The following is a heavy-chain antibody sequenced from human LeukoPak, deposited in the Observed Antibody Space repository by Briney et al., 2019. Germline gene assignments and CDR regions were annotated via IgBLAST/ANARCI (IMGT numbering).Heavy chain of an antibody. Sequence: GGSLRLSRAASGLPLQSYRMNWVHQAPRKGLEWVSYIGSSSGIIYYADSVKGRFTISRDNAKNSLYLQMNSLRDEDTAVYYCATGSGWPPFDYWGQGTLVTVSS. CDR3: ATGSGWPPFDY. D-gene: IGHD6-19*01. CDR2: IGSSSGII. J-gene: IGHJ4*02. V-gene: IGHV3-48*02. CDR1: GLPLQSYR.